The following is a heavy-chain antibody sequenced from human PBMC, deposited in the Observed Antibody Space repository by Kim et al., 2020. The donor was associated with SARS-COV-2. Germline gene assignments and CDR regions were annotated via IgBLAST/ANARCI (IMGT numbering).Heavy chain of an antibody. Sequence: GGSLRLSCTASGFTFSSYEMNWLRQAPGKGLEWVSYIIGSGTTIYYADSVRGRFTISRDNDKNSLFLQMNSLRAEDTAVYYCARGPNYSPFDYWGQGTLVTVSS. J-gene: IGHJ4*02. D-gene: IGHD4-4*01. V-gene: IGHV3-48*03. CDR3: ARGPNYSPFDY. CDR1: GFTFSSYE. CDR2: IIGSGTTI.